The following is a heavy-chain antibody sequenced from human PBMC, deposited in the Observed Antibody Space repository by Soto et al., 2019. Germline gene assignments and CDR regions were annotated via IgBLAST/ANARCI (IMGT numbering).Heavy chain of an antibody. J-gene: IGHJ4*01. Sequence: TSETLSLTCAVSGDSISGGGFSWNWIRQSPGKGLEWIGYIYPSGTSYYNPSLKSRVTISVDKSQNQFSLRLSSMTAADTAVYYCARGHYFGSGSTDWGHGTLVTVSS. V-gene: IGHV4-30-2*06. CDR1: GDSISGGGFS. CDR2: IYPSGTS. D-gene: IGHD3-10*01. CDR3: ARGHYFGSGSTD.